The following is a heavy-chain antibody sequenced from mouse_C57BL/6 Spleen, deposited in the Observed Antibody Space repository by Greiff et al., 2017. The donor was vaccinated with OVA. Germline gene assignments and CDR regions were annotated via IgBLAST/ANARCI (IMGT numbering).Heavy chain of an antibody. D-gene: IGHD1-1*01. V-gene: IGHV1-59*01. CDR3: ARKLPFDY. Sequence: QVQLQQPGAELVRPATSLKLSCKASGYTFTSYWMHWVKQRPGQGLEWIGVIDPSDSYTNYNQKFKGKATLTVDTSSSTAYMQLRSLTSEDSAVYYCARKLPFDYWGQGTTLTVSS. CDR1: GYTFTSYW. J-gene: IGHJ2*01. CDR2: IDPSDSYT.